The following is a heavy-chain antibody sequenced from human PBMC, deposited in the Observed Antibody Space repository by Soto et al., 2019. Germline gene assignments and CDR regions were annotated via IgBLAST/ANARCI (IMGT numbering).Heavy chain of an antibody. CDR2: VYHSGTT. Sequence: KLSETLSLTCAVSGGSISSAGFSWNWIRQPPGKGLEWVGYVYHSGTTSYNPSLKSRVTILLDRSKNQFSLTLNSVTAADTAVYYCARDWGYCSSSSCREPAFDVWGQGTVVTVSS. CDR1: GGSISSAGFS. V-gene: IGHV4-30-2*01. J-gene: IGHJ3*01. D-gene: IGHD2-2*01. CDR3: ARDWGYCSSSSCREPAFDV.